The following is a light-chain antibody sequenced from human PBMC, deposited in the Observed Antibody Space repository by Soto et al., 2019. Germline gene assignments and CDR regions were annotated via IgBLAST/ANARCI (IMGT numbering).Light chain of an antibody. Sequence: EKVMTQSPATLSVSPGERATLSCRASQSVSSNLAWYQQKPGQAPRLLIYAASTRATGIPARFSGSGSGTEFTLTITSLQSEDCAVYYCQQYNNWPLTFGGGTEVEIK. CDR3: QQYNNWPLT. CDR1: QSVSSN. J-gene: IGKJ4*01. CDR2: AAS. V-gene: IGKV3-15*01.